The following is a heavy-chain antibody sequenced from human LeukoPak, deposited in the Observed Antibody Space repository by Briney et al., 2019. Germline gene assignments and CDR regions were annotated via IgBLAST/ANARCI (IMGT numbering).Heavy chain of an antibody. CDR3: ARDLHSSSYDYVWGRPPYYFDY. CDR2: ISSSSSYI. CDR1: GFTFSNYW. V-gene: IGHV3-21*01. J-gene: IGHJ4*02. Sequence: GGSLRLSCAASGFTFSNYWMQWVRQAPGKGLEWVSSISSSSSYIYYADSVKGRFTISRDNAKNSLYLQMNSLRAEDTAVYYCARDLHSSSYDYVWGRPPYYFDYWGQGTLVTVSS. D-gene: IGHD3-16*01.